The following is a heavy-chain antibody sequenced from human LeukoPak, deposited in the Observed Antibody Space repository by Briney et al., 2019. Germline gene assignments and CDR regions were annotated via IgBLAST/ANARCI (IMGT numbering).Heavy chain of an antibody. J-gene: IGHJ4*02. CDR3: AKGPRQQLVTRFDN. CDR1: GFTFSSYS. D-gene: IGHD6-13*01. V-gene: IGHV3-23*01. Sequence: GGSLRLSCGASGFTFSSYSMSWVRQAPGKGLEWVSDISASGGSTYYADSVKGRFTVSRDNSKNTLYLQMSSLRADDTAVFYCAKGPRQQLVTRFDNWGQGTLVTVSS. CDR2: ISASGGST.